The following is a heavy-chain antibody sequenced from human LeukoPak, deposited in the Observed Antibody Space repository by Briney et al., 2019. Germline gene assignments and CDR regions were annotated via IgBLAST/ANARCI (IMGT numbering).Heavy chain of an antibody. CDR3: AKDSAPSVLGY. Sequence: GGSLRLSCAASGSTFSSYAMSWVRQAPGKGLEWVSTISGSGGSTYYADSVKGQFTISRDNSKNTLYLQMNSQRAEDTAVYYCAKDSAPSVLGYWGQGTLVTVSS. J-gene: IGHJ4*02. CDR1: GSTFSSYA. V-gene: IGHV3-23*01. CDR2: ISGSGGST. D-gene: IGHD1-1*01.